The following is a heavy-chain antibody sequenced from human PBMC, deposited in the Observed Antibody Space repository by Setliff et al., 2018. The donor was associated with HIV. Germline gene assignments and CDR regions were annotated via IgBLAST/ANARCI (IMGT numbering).Heavy chain of an antibody. V-gene: IGHV4-59*01. Sequence: PSETLSLTCTVSGDSISNYYWSWIRQPPGKGLEYIGYISYSGSTNYKPSLKSRVTISVDTSKNQFSLKLTSVTAADTAIYYCARADDSSSWFLFDFWGQGTLVTVSS. J-gene: IGHJ4*02. CDR1: GDSISNYY. CDR2: ISYSGST. CDR3: ARADDSSSWFLFDF. D-gene: IGHD6-13*01.